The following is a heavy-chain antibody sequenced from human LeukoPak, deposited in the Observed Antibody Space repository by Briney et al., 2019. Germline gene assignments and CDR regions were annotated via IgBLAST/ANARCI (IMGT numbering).Heavy chain of an antibody. CDR3: ARGYYDYVWGSYRFDY. J-gene: IGHJ4*02. D-gene: IGHD3-16*02. V-gene: IGHV4-59*01. Sequence: SETLSLTCTVSGGSISSYYWSWIRQPPGKGLEWIGYIYYSGSTNYNPSLKSRVTISVDTYKNQFSLKLSSVTAADTAVYYCARGYYDYVWGSYRFDYWGQGTLVTVSS. CDR2: IYYSGST. CDR1: GGSISSYY.